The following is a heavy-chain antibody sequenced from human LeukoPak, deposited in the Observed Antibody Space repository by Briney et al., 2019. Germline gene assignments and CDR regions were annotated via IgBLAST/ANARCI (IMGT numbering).Heavy chain of an antibody. J-gene: IGHJ3*02. CDR2: IYYSGST. CDR3: ARDQLERREGAFDI. V-gene: IGHV4-59*01. D-gene: IGHD1-1*01. Sequence: SETLSLTCTVSGGSISSYYWSWIRQPPGKGLEWIGYIYYSGSTNYNPSLKSRVTISVDTSKNQFSLKLSSVTAADTAVYYCARDQLERREGAFDIWGQGTMVTVSS. CDR1: GGSISSYY.